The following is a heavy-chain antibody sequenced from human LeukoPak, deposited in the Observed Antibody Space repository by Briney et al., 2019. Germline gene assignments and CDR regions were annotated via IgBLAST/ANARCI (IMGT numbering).Heavy chain of an antibody. CDR2: INWEGGDT. Sequence: TGGSLRLSCAASGFTFDDYAMYWVRQAPGKGLEWVSLINWEGGDTSYADSVKGRFTISRDNTKNSLFLQMNRLRPDDTAFYYCAKALDVGLWFGQSSFDSWGQGTLVTVSS. J-gene: IGHJ4*02. CDR3: AKALDVGLWFGQSSFDS. CDR1: GFTFDDYA. D-gene: IGHD3-10*01. V-gene: IGHV3-43D*03.